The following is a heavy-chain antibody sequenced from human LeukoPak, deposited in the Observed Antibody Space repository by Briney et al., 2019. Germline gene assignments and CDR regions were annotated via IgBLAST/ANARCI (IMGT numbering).Heavy chain of an antibody. CDR2: IIPIFGTA. CDR1: GGTFSSYA. Sequence: GASVKVSCKASGGTFSSYAISWVRQAPGQGLEWMGRIIPIFGTANYAQKFQGRVTITTDESTSTAYMEQSSLRSEDTAVYYCARGALDSSGYLFDYWGQGTLVTVSS. D-gene: IGHD3-22*01. J-gene: IGHJ4*02. V-gene: IGHV1-69*05. CDR3: ARGALDSSGYLFDY.